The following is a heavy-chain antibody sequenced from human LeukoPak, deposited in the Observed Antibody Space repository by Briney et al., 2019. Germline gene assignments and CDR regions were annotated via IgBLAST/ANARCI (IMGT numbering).Heavy chain of an antibody. CDR3: ARVAYCTNGVCFYYGSGSYYPNYYYYMDV. D-gene: IGHD3-10*01. Sequence: SETLSLTCAVYGGSFSGYYWSWIRQPPGKGLEWIGEINHSGSTNYNPSVKSRVTISVDTSKNQFSLKLSSVTAADTAVYYCARVAYCTNGVCFYYGSGSYYPNYYYYMDVWGKGTTVTVSS. V-gene: IGHV4-34*01. CDR2: INHSGST. CDR1: GGSFSGYY. J-gene: IGHJ6*03.